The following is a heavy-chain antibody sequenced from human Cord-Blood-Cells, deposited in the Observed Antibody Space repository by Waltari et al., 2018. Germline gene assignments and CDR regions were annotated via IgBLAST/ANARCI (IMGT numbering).Heavy chain of an antibody. CDR1: GFTFSSYS. Sequence: EVQLVESGGGLVKPGGSLRLSCAASGFTFSSYSMNWVRQAPGKGLDWVSSISSSSSYIYYADAWKGRFTISRDNAKNSLYLQMNSLRAEDTAVYYCASSPWFDPWGQGTLVTVSS. J-gene: IGHJ5*02. V-gene: IGHV3-21*01. CDR2: ISSSSSYI. CDR3: ASSPWFDP.